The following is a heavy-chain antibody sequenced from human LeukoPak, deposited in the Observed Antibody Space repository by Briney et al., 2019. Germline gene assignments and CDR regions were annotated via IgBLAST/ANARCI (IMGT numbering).Heavy chain of an antibody. Sequence: GGSLRLSCAASGSTFSDYPLQWVRQAPGKGLEWVAFIRYDGSNKYYADSVRGRFTISRDNSKNTLYLHMNSLRAEDTAVYFCAKGSKAVLFTRDHYMDVWGKGTTVTISS. D-gene: IGHD6-19*01. J-gene: IGHJ6*03. CDR3: AKGSKAVLFTRDHYMDV. CDR2: IRYDGSNK. V-gene: IGHV3-30*02. CDR1: GSTFSDYP.